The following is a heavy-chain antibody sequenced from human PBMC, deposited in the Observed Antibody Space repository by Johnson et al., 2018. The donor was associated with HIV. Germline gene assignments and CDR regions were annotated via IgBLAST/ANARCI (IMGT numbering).Heavy chain of an antibody. Sequence: VQLVESGGGLVQPGGSLRLSCVASGFTFDDYGMSWVRQAPGKGLEWVSGIHWNGGSTGYAESVKGRFTISRDNPKNTLYLQMNSLRAEDTAVYYCAKWGTITGTTGVFDIWGQGTMVTVSS. D-gene: IGHD1-7*01. CDR2: IHWNGGST. J-gene: IGHJ3*02. V-gene: IGHV3-20*04. CDR3: AKWGTITGTTGVFDI. CDR1: GFTFDDYG.